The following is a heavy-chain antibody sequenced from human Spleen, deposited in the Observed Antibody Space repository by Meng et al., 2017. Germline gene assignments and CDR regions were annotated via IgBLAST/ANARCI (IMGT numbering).Heavy chain of an antibody. CDR2: AST. J-gene: IGHJ4*02. Sequence: VQLQESVPGRVRPSETLPLICTVSGGSVRSSDYQWSWIRQPPGKGLEWIGFASTNYNPSLKSRLTISLDTSKNQFSLKLTSVTAADTAVYYCARDYWGSLDYWGQGILVTVSS. CDR3: ARDYWGSLDY. D-gene: IGHD7-27*01. V-gene: IGHV4-61*08. CDR1: GGSVRSSDYQ.